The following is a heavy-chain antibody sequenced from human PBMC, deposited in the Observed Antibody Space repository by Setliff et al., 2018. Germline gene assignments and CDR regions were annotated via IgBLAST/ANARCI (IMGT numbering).Heavy chain of an antibody. CDR2: IFSNDEK. J-gene: IGHJ4*02. CDR1: GFSLSNARMG. D-gene: IGHD6-25*01. CDR3: ARIRGYAHFDY. Sequence: SGPTLVNPTEALTLTCTVSGFSLSNARMGVSWIRQPPGKALEWLAHIFSNDEKSYSTSLKSRLTISKDTSKSQVVLTMTNMDPVDTATYYCARIRGYAHFDYWGQGTLVTVSS. V-gene: IGHV2-26*01.